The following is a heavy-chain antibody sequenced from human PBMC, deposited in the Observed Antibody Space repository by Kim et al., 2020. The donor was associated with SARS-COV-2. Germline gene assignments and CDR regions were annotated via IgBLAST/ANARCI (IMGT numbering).Heavy chain of an antibody. Sequence: GRFTITRDNSKNTLYLQMNSLRAEDTAVYYCARDAENSSVLGYYYYGMDVWGQGTTVTVSS. CDR3: ARDAENSSVLGYYYYGMDV. D-gene: IGHD6-6*01. V-gene: IGHV3-30*07. J-gene: IGHJ6*02.